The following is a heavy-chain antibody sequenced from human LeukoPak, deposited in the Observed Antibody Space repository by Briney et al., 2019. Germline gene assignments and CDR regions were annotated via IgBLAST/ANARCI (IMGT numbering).Heavy chain of an antibody. J-gene: IGHJ6*02. CDR1: GYTFTSYD. D-gene: IGHD3-10*01. Sequence: ASVKVSCKASGYTFTSYDINWVRQATGQGLEWMGWMNPNSGNTGYAQKFQGRVTMTRNTSISTACMELSSLRSEDTAVYYCASCLGVRGVMPPGSYYGMDVWGQGTTVTVSS. V-gene: IGHV1-8*01. CDR2: MNPNSGNT. CDR3: ASCLGVRGVMPPGSYYGMDV.